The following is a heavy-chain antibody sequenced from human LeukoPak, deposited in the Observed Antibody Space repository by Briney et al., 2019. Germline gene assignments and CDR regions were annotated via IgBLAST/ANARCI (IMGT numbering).Heavy chain of an antibody. CDR1: GFTFSSYA. D-gene: IGHD3/OR15-3a*01. V-gene: IGHV3-23*01. CDR2: ISGSGGST. J-gene: IGHJ6*02. CDR3: AKDQVGRDYYYYGMDV. Sequence: GGSLRLSCAASGFTFSSYAMSWVRQAPGKGLEWVSAISGSGGSTYYADSVKGRFTISRDNSKKTLYLQMNSLRAEDTAVYYCAKDQVGRDYYYYGMDVWGQGTTVTVSS.